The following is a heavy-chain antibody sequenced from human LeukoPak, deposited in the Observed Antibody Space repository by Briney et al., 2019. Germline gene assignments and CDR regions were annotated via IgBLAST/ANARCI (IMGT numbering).Heavy chain of an antibody. V-gene: IGHV3-23*01. CDR2: ISGSGGST. CDR1: GFTFSSYA. D-gene: IGHD6-19*01. CDR3: AKPEYSSGWYLLDY. Sequence: GGSLRLSCAASGFTFSSYAMSWVRQAPGKGLEWVSAISGSGGSTYYADSVKGRFTISRDNSKNTLYLQMNSLRAEDTAVYHCAKPEYSSGWYLLDYWGQGTLVTVSS. J-gene: IGHJ4*02.